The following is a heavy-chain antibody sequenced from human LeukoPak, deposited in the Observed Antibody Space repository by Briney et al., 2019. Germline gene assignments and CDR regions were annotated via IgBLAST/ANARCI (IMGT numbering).Heavy chain of an antibody. V-gene: IGHV1-18*01. J-gene: IGHJ6*02. CDR2: ISAYNGNT. CDR1: GYTFTSYG. CDR3: ARVMHWDRVMARGRGMDV. Sequence: ASVKVSCKASGYTFTSYGISWVRQAPGQGLEWMGWISAYNGNTNYAQKLQCRVTMTTDTSTSTAYMELRSLRSDDTAVYYCARVMHWDRVMARGRGMDVWGQGTTVTVSS. D-gene: IGHD5-18*01.